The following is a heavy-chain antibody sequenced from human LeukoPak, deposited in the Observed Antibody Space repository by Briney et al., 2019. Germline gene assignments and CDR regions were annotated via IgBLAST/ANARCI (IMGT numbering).Heavy chain of an antibody. CDR1: GGSFSGYY. CDR3: ARDQSSYDFWSGYYYYYGMDV. Sequence: SETLSLTCAVYGGSFSGYYWSWIRQPPGKGLEWIGEINHSGSTNYNPSLKSRVTISVDTSKNQFSLKLSSVTAADTAVYYCARDQSSYDFWSGYYYYYGMDVWGQGTTVTVSS. D-gene: IGHD3-3*01. V-gene: IGHV4-34*01. J-gene: IGHJ6*02. CDR2: INHSGST.